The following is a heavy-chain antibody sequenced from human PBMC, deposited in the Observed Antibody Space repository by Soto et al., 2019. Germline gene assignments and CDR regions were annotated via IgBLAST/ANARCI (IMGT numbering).Heavy chain of an antibody. CDR2: IYHSGST. J-gene: IGHJ4*02. D-gene: IGHD2-2*03. CDR3: AREGNLGRWIQPLAS. V-gene: IGHV4-30-2*01. CDR1: GGSISSGGYS. Sequence: PSETLSLTCAVSGGSISSGGYSWSWIRQPPGKGLEWIGYIYHSGSTYYNPSLKSRVTISVDRSKNQFSLKLSSVTAADTAVYFCAREGNLGRWIQPLASWGQGTLVTVSS.